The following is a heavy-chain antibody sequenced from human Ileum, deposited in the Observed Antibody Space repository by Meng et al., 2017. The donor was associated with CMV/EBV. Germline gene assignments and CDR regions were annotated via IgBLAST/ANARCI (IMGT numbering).Heavy chain of an antibody. CDR2: ISGYNANT. CDR3: ARASGPAAKYGMDV. V-gene: IGHV1-18*01. J-gene: IGHJ6*02. Sequence: ASVKVSCKASGYTFSTYGISWLRQAPGQGLEWMGWISGYNANTAYAQSFQGRVTMSTDTSTSTVYMDLRSLRSNDTAVYYCARASGPAAKYGMDVWGQGTTVTVSS. CDR1: GYTFSTYG.